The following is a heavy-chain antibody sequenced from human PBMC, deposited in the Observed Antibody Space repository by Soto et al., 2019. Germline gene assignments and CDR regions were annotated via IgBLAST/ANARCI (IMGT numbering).Heavy chain of an antibody. V-gene: IGHV4-34*01. Sequence: SETLSLTCAVYGGSFSGYYWNWIRQPPGKGLEWIGEIDHSGYTNYNPSLKSRVTISVDTSKNQFSLRLTSVTAADTAVYYCARVGDWLDPWGQGPLVSVSS. J-gene: IGHJ5*02. CDR1: GGSFSGYY. CDR3: ARVGDWLDP. CDR2: IDHSGYT.